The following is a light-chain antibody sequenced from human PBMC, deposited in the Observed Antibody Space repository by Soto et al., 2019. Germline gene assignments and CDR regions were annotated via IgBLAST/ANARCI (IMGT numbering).Light chain of an antibody. CDR1: QSVSSSY. CDR2: GAS. V-gene: IGKV3-20*01. CDR3: QQYGSSPPGT. Sequence: EIVLTQSPGTLSLSPGERATLSCRASQSVSSSYLALYQQKPGQAPRLLIYGASSRATGIPDRFSGSASRTGCTLTIGRLEPEDFAVYFCQQYGSSPPGTFGQGTKVEIK. J-gene: IGKJ1*01.